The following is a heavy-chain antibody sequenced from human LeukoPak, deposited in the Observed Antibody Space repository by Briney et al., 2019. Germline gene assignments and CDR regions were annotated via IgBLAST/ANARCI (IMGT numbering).Heavy chain of an antibody. CDR2: ISYDGSNK. V-gene: IGHV3-30*04. CDR1: GFTFRSYA. CDR3: AKDRPYSSSWYGAGDY. Sequence: GRSLRLSCAASGFTFRSYAMHWVRQAPGKGLEWVALISYDGSNKYYADSVKGRFTISRDNTKNTLYLQMNSLRAEDTAIYYCAKDRPYSSSWYGAGDYWGQGTLVTVSS. D-gene: IGHD6-13*01. J-gene: IGHJ4*02.